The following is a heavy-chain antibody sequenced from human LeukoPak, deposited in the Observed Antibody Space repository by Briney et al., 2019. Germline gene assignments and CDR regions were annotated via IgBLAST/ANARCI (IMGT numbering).Heavy chain of an antibody. CDR3: ARAFPPIASLYYFDY. D-gene: IGHD2-2*01. J-gene: IGHJ4*02. Sequence: SQTLSLTCTVSGGSISSGSYYWSWIRQPAGKELEWIGRIYTSGSTNYNPSLKSRVTMSVDTSKNQFSLKLSSVTAADTAVYYCARAFPPIASLYYFDYWGQGTLVTVSS. CDR1: GGSISSGSYY. CDR2: IYTSGST. V-gene: IGHV4-61*02.